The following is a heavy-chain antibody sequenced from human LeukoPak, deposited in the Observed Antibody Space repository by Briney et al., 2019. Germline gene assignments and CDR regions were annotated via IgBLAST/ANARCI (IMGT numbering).Heavy chain of an antibody. Sequence: ASVKVSCKVSGYTLTELSMHWVRQAPGKGREWMGVFDPEDGETIYAQKLQGRVTMTEDTSTDTAYMELSSLRSENTVVYYCAAFLTGYYDRGQGTLVTVSS. V-gene: IGHV1-24*01. CDR3: AAFLTGYYD. CDR1: GYTLTELS. D-gene: IGHD3-9*01. CDR2: FDPEDGET. J-gene: IGHJ4*02.